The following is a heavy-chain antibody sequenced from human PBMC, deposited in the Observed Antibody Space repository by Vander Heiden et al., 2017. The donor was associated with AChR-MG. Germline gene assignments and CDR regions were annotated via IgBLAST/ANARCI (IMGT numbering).Heavy chain of an antibody. V-gene: IGHV3-30*18. Sequence: QVQLVESGGGVVQPGRSLRLPCAASGVAFSSYGMHWCRQAAGKGLGWVAVISYDGSNKYYADSVKGRFTISRDNSKNTLYLQMNSRRAEDTAVYYCAKGGGRSGYFDYWGQGTLVTVSS. J-gene: IGHJ4*02. CDR3: AKGGGRSGYFDY. CDR2: ISYDGSNK. D-gene: IGHD3-22*01. CDR1: GVAFSSYG.